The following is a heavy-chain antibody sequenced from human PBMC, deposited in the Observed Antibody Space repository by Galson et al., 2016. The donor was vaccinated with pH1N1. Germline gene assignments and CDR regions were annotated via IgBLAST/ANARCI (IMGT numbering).Heavy chain of an antibody. J-gene: IGHJ6*02. CDR2: VSYDGKNK. CDR1: GFPFSSYA. D-gene: IGHD2/OR15-2a*01. V-gene: IGHV3-30*04. CDR3: ARVFEEYFLYGTDV. Sequence: SLRLSCAASGFPFSSYAKHWVRQAPGKGLAWVAVVSYDGKNKYLADSVKGRFTISRDNSKNTVYLQMNSLGPDDTAVYYCARVFEEYFLYGTDVWGQGTTVTVSS.